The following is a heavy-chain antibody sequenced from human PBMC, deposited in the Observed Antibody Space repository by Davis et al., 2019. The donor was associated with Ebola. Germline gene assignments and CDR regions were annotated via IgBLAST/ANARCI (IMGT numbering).Heavy chain of an antibody. CDR3: ARQDNWNDPSLAFDI. D-gene: IGHD1-1*01. V-gene: IGHV1-69*13. CDR1: GGTFSSYA. J-gene: IGHJ3*02. Sequence: SVKVSCKASGGTFSSYAISWVRQAPGQGLEWMGGIIPIFGTANYAQKFQGRVTITADESTSTAYMELSSLRSEDTAVYYCARQDNWNDPSLAFDIWGQGTMVTVSS. CDR2: IIPIFGTA.